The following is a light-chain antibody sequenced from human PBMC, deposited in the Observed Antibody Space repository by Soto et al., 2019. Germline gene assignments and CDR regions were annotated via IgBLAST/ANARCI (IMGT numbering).Light chain of an antibody. CDR2: GSA. V-gene: IGLV1-44*01. CDR3: AAWDDSLFGPV. CDR1: RSNIGSNP. Sequence: QSVLTQPPSASATPGQRVAISCSGTRSNIGSNPVNWFQQLPGTAPKLLTYGSAQRHSWVPDRFSSSKSGTSASLVISGVQAEDEADYYGAAWDDSLFGPVFGGGTKPTAL. J-gene: IGLJ2*01.